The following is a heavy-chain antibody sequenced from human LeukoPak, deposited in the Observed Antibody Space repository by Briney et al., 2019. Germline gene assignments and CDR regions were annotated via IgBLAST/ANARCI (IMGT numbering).Heavy chain of an antibody. CDR3: ARDLMGGPWFDP. CDR2: IYYSGST. V-gene: IGHV4-31*03. J-gene: IGHJ5*02. Sequence: SETLSLTCTVSGGSISSGGYYWSWIRQHPGKGLEWIGYIYYSGSTYYNPSLKSRVTISVDTSKNQFSLKLSSVTAADTAMYYCARDLMGGPWFDPWGQGTLVTVSS. CDR1: GGSISSGGYY. D-gene: IGHD3-16*01.